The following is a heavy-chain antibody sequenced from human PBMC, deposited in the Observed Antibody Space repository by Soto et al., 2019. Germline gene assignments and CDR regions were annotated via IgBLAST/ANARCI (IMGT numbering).Heavy chain of an antibody. V-gene: IGHV4-31*03. Sequence: SETLSLTCTFSGCSISSGGYYWSWIRQHPGKGLEWIGYIYYSGSTYYNPSLKSRVTISVDTSKNQFSLKLSSVTAADTAVYYCARDRVRVAFDIWGQGTMVTVSS. CDR2: IYYSGST. CDR3: ARDRVRVAFDI. CDR1: GCSISSGGYY. J-gene: IGHJ3*02.